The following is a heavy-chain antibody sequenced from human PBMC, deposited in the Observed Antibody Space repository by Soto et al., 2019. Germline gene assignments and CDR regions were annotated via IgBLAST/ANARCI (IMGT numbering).Heavy chain of an antibody. CDR3: AKGDQERQWVFLHN. D-gene: IGHD2-21*01. CDR1: GFTFSNYA. V-gene: IGHV3-23*01. Sequence: EVPVLESGGGLVQPGGSLRLSCVASGFTFSNYAMTWVRQAPGKGMEWVSAIRGNGGETFYADSVKGRFTISRDNSKNTLYLQMNSLRAEDTAVYHCAKGDQERQWVFLHNWGQGTLVTVSS. CDR2: IRGNGGET. J-gene: IGHJ4*02.